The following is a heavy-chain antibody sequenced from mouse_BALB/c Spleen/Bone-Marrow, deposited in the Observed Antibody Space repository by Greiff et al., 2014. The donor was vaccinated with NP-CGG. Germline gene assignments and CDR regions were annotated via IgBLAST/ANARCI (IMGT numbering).Heavy chain of an antibody. CDR1: GYTFTSYW. V-gene: IGHV1-74*01. D-gene: IGHD2-5*01. CDR3: ARSGSNFGRFFDV. J-gene: IGHJ1*01. Sequence: QVQLQQSGAELVGPGASVNLSCKASGYTFTSYWMNWVMQRPEQGLEWIGRIDPYDSEAHYNQKFKDKAILTVDKSSSTAYMQLISLTSEDSAVYYCARSGSNFGRFFDVWGAGTTVTVSS. CDR2: IDPYDSEA.